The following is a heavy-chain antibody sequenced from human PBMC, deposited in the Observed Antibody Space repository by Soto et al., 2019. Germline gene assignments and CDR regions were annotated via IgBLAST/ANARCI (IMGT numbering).Heavy chain of an antibody. CDR1: GYTFTSYY. D-gene: IGHD3-3*01. Sequence: GASVKVSCKASGYTFTSYYMHWVRQAPGQGLEWMGIINPSGGSTSYAQKFQGRVTMTRDTSTSTVYMELSSLRSEDTAVYYCARDYYDFWSGYYSSCFDYWGQGTLVTVSS. CDR2: INPSGGST. V-gene: IGHV1-46*01. CDR3: ARDYYDFWSGYYSSCFDY. J-gene: IGHJ4*02.